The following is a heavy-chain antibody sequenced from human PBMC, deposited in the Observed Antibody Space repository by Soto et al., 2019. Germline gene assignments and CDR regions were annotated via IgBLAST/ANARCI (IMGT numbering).Heavy chain of an antibody. CDR3: AKDISDSTSYYYGMDV. CDR1: GFTFDDYT. J-gene: IGHJ6*02. Sequence: PGGSLRLSCAASGFTFDDYTMHWVRQAPGKGLEWVSLISWDGGSTYYADSVKGRFTISRDNSKNSLYLQMNSLRTEDTALYYCAKDISDSTSYYYGMDVWGQGTTVTSP. CDR2: ISWDGGST. D-gene: IGHD2-2*01. V-gene: IGHV3-43*01.